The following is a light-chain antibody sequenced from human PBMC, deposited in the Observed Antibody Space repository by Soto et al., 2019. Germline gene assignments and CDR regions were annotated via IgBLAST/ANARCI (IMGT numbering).Light chain of an antibody. V-gene: IGLV1-40*01. Sequence: QAVVTQPPSVSGAPGQRVTISCTGRSSNTGAGYDVHWYKQLPGTAPKLLIYDNSNRPSGVPDRFSGSKSGTSASLAITGLQAEDEADYYCQSYDNSLSGRVVFGGGTKVTVL. CDR3: QSYDNSLSGRVV. J-gene: IGLJ3*02. CDR1: SSNTGAGYD. CDR2: DNS.